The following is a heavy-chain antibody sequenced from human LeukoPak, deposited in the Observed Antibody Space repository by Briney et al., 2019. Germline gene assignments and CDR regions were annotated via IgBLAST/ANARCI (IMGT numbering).Heavy chain of an antibody. D-gene: IGHD6-19*01. CDR3: VRHRTVARGCYEFDY. Sequence: PSETLSLTCTVSGDSISSGSYYWGWIRQPPGKGLEWIATIYYSGTTYYNPSLKSRVTISVDTSKSQFSLKLTSVTASDTAMYYCVRHRTVARGCYEFDYWGQGALVTVSS. CDR1: GDSISSGSYY. V-gene: IGHV4-39*01. J-gene: IGHJ4*02. CDR2: IYYSGTT.